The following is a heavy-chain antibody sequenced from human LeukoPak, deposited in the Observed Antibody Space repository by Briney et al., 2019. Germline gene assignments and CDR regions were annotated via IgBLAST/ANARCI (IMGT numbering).Heavy chain of an antibody. CDR2: IIPIFGTA. CDR3: AAPPIVVVPAAQNYYFDY. J-gene: IGHJ4*02. D-gene: IGHD2-2*01. V-gene: IGHV1-69*05. CDR1: GGTFSSYA. Sequence: SVKVSCKASGGTFSSYAISWVRQAPGQGLEWMGGIIPIFGTANYAQKFQGRVTITTDESTSTAYMELSSLRSEDTAVYYCAAPPIVVVPAAQNYYFDYWGQGTLVTVSS.